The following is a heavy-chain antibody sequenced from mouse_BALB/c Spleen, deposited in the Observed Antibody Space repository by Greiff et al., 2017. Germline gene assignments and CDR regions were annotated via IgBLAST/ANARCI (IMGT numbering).Heavy chain of an antibody. J-gene: IGHJ4*01. Sequence: EVQLQESGPGLVKPSQSLSLTCTVTGYSITSDYAWNWIRQFPGNKLEWMGYISYSGSTSYNPSLKSRISITRDTSKNQFFLQLNSVTTEDTATYYCARRDQYYAMDYWGQGTSVTVSS. V-gene: IGHV3-2*02. CDR2: ISYSGST. CDR3: ARRDQYYAMDY. CDR1: GYSITSDYA.